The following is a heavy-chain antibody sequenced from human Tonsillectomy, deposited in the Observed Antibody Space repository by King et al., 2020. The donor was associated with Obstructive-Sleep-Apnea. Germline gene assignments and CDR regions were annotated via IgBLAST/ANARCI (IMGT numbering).Heavy chain of an antibody. V-gene: IGHV2-5*02. Sequence: TLKESGPTLVKPTQTLTLTCTFSGFSLSTSGVAVGWIRQPPGNALEWLALIYLDADKYYSPSLNSRRTITTHTSKNHVVLTMTNMDPVDTATYYCARRKSGNYYGWFDPWGQGTLVTVSS. J-gene: IGHJ5*02. D-gene: IGHD1-26*01. CDR2: IYLDADK. CDR1: GFSLSTSGVA. CDR3: ARRKSGNYYGWFDP.